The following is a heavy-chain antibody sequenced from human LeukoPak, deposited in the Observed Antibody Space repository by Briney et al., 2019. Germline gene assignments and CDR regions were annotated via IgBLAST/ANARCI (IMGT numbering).Heavy chain of an antibody. CDR3: ARGWIVPAAMVGGWFDP. V-gene: IGHV1-18*01. D-gene: IGHD2-2*01. Sequence: ASVKVSCKASGGTFSSYAISWVRQAPRQGLEWMGWISAYNGNTNYAQQLQGRVTMTTDTSTSTAYMELRSLRSDDTAVYYCARGWIVPAAMVGGWFDPWGQGTLVTVSS. J-gene: IGHJ5*02. CDR2: ISAYNGNT. CDR1: GGTFSSYA.